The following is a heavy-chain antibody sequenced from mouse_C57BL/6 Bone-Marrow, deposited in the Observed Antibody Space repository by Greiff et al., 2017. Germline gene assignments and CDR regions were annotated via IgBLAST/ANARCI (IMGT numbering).Heavy chain of an antibody. J-gene: IGHJ2*01. CDR1: GYTFTTYP. V-gene: IGHV1-47*01. D-gene: IGHD5-1*01. CDR2: FHPYNDDT. Sequence: QAQLQQSGAELMKPGASVKMSCKASGYTFTTYPIEWMKQNHGKSLEWIGNFHPYNDDTKYNEKFKGKATLTVEKSSNTVYLELSRLTSDDSAVYFCARSSTSFYYFDYWGRGTTLTGSS. CDR3: ARSSTSFYYFDY.